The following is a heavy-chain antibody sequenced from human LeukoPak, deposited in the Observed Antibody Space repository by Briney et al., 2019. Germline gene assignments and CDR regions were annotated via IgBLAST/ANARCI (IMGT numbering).Heavy chain of an antibody. V-gene: IGHV3-30*04. Sequence: GGSLRLSCAASGLDFSGYALHWVRQAPGQGLEWVAVISNDGINKYYADSVKGRFTISRDNSKNTLYLQINSLRLEDTAIYYCTRVGTGTPHFDYWGQGTLVTVSS. CDR2: ISNDGINK. D-gene: IGHD1-1*01. J-gene: IGHJ4*02. CDR1: GLDFSGYA. CDR3: TRVGTGTPHFDY.